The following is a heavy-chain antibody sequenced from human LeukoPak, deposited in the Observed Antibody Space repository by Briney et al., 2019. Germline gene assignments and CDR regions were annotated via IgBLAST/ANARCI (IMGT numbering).Heavy chain of an antibody. V-gene: IGHV3-9*03. CDR3: AKGLGVASLIVDALDM. D-gene: IGHD3/OR15-3a*01. Sequence: GGSLRLSCAASGFTFHVYAMHWVRRVTGKGLEWVSGITWNSGSVLYADSVRGRFTISRDNAKNSLYLQMNSLRPEDMAFYYCAKGLGVASLIVDALDMWGQGTMVTV. CDR2: ITWNSGSV. J-gene: IGHJ3*02. CDR1: GFTFHVYA.